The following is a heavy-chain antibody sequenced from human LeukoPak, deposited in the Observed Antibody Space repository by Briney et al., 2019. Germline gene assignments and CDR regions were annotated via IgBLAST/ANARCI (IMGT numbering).Heavy chain of an antibody. CDR2: FDPEDGET. CDR3: ARLYCSGGSCYSNWFDP. J-gene: IGHJ5*02. D-gene: IGHD2-15*01. Sequence: ASVKVSCKVSGYTLTELSMHWMRQAPGKGLEWMGGFDPEDGETIYAQKFQGRVTMTEDTSTDTAYMELSSLRSEDTAVYYCARLYCSGGSCYSNWFDPWGQGTLVTVSS. V-gene: IGHV1-24*01. CDR1: GYTLTELS.